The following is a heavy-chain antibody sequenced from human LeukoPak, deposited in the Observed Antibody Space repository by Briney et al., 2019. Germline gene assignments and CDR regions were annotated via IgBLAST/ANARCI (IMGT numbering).Heavy chain of an antibody. CDR2: IWADGAP. CDR3: ATYYYDSSGYYDY. D-gene: IGHD3-22*01. J-gene: IGHJ4*02. Sequence: SQNLSLTCTVSGGSISSGNYYWNWIRQPAGKGLEWIGRIWADGAPTYRPSLKSRVTISVDTSKNQFSLKLSSVTAADTAVYYCATYYYDSSGYYDYWGQGTLVTVSS. CDR1: GGSISSGNYY. V-gene: IGHV4-61*02.